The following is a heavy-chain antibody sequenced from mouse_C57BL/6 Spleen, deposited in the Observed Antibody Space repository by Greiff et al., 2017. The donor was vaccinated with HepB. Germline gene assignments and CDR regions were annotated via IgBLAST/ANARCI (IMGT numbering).Heavy chain of an antibody. Sequence: VHVKQSGGGLVKPGGSLKLSCAASGFTFSDYGMHWVRQAPEKGLEWVAYISSGSSTIYYADTVKGRFTISRDNAKNTLFLQMTSLRSEDTAMYYCARPTSGTLYAMDYWGQGTSVTVSS. J-gene: IGHJ4*01. V-gene: IGHV5-17*01. CDR3: ARPTSGTLYAMDY. CDR2: ISSGSSTI. CDR1: GFTFSDYG. D-gene: IGHD4-1*01.